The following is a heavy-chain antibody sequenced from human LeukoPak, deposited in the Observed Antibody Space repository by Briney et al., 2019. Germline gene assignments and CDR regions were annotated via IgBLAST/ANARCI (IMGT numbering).Heavy chain of an antibody. J-gene: IGHJ4*02. CDR1: GGSISSSSYY. CDR2: IYHSGSS. Sequence: SETLPLTCTVPGGSISSSSYYWGWIRQPPGKGLEWIGSIYHSGSSYYTPSLKSRVTISVDTSKNQFSLKLSSVSAADTAVYYCATTSGYAWGQGTLVTVSS. V-gene: IGHV4-39*01. D-gene: IGHD5-12*01. CDR3: ATTSGYA.